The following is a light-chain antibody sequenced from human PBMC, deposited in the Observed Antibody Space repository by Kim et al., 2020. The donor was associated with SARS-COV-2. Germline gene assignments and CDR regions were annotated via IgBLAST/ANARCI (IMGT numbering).Light chain of an antibody. CDR3: NSRDSNDNVV. CDR2: GKN. J-gene: IGLJ2*01. V-gene: IGLV3-19*01. Sequence: SSELTQDPAVSVALGQTVRITCQGDRLRSYSATWYQQKPGQAPILVIYGKNNRPSGIPDRFSGSSSGNTASLTITGTQAGDEADYYCNSRDSNDNVVFGGGTKRTVL. CDR1: RLRSYS.